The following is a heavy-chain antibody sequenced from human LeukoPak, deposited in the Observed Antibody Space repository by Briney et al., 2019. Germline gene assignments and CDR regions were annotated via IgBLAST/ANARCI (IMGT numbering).Heavy chain of an antibody. CDR2: IYSGGST. CDR1: GFXVSNNY. D-gene: IGHD2-15*01. Sequence: PGGSLRLSCGASGFXVSNNYISWVRQAPGKGLEWLSVIYSGGSTFYADSVKGRFTISRDNSKNTLYLQMNSLRAEDTAVYYCASDSYSPEYFQHWGQGILVTVSS. J-gene: IGHJ1*01. V-gene: IGHV3-66*01. CDR3: ASDSYSPEYFQH.